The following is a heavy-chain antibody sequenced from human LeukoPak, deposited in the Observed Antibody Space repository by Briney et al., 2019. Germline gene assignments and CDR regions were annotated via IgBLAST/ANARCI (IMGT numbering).Heavy chain of an antibody. D-gene: IGHD2-2*02. CDR2: IYYSGST. J-gene: IGHJ4*02. Sequence: SETLSLTCAVYGGSFSGYYWSWIRQPPGKGLEWIGSIYYSGSTYYNPSLKSRVTISVDTSKNQFSLKLSSVTAADTAVYYCARLWENVVVPAAIIDYWGQGTLVTVSS. CDR3: ARLWENVVVPAAIIDY. CDR1: GGSFSGYY. V-gene: IGHV4-34*01.